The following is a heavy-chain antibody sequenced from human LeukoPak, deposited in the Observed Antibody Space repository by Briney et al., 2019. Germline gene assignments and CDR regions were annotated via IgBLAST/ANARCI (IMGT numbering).Heavy chain of an antibody. CDR3: VKDWVATIVAPRHFVD. J-gene: IGHJ4*02. Sequence: GGSLRLSCSASGFTFSGNAMHWVRQAPGKGLEYVSGMSSDGGSTYYPDSVKGRFTISRDNSKNTLYLQMSSLRPENTAVYYCVKDWVATIVAPRHFVDWGRGTLVTVSS. V-gene: IGHV3-64D*09. D-gene: IGHD5-24*01. CDR1: GFTFSGNA. CDR2: MSSDGGST.